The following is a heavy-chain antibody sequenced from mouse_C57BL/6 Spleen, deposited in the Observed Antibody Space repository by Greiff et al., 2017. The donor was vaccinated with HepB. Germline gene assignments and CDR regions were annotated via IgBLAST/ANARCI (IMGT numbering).Heavy chain of an antibody. V-gene: IGHV1-26*01. CDR1: GYTFTDYY. J-gene: IGHJ4*01. Sequence: EVQVQQSGPELVKPGASVKISCKASGYTFTDYYMNWVRQSHGKSLEWIGDINPNNGGSKYNQKFKDKATLTVDKSSSAAYMEVRSLTSEDSAVYFCARRSIMKAMDYWGQGTSVTVSS. CDR2: INPNNGGS. CDR3: ARRSIMKAMDY. D-gene: IGHD1-1*01.